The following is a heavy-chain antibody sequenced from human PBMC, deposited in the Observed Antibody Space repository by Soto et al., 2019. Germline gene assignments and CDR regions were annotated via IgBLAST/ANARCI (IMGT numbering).Heavy chain of an antibody. CDR3: ARVIAAAPTKSYYYYGMDV. CDR2: IYYSGST. J-gene: IGHJ6*02. D-gene: IGHD6-13*01. V-gene: IGHV4-31*03. CDR1: GGSISSGGYY. Sequence: KPSETLSLTCTVSGGSISSGGYYWSWIRQHPGKGLEWIGYIYYSGSTYYNPSLKSRVTISVDTSKNQFSLKLSSVTAADTAVYYCARVIAAAPTKSYYYYGMDVWGQGTTVTVSS.